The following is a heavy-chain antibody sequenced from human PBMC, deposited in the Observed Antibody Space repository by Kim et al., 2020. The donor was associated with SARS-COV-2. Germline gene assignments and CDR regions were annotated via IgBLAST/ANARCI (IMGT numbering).Heavy chain of an antibody. D-gene: IGHD6-19*01. CDR2: IWYDGSNK. CDR3: ARDPPSIAVIRNAFDI. J-gene: IGHJ3*02. Sequence: GWSLRLSCAASGFTFSSYGMHWVRQAPGKGLEWVAVIWYDGSNKYYADSVKGRFTISRDNSKNTLYLQMNSLRAEDTAVYYCARDPPSIAVIRNAFDIWGQGTMVTVSS. CDR1: GFTFSSYG. V-gene: IGHV3-33*01.